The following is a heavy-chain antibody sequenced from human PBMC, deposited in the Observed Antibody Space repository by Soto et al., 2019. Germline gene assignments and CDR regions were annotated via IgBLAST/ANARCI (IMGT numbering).Heavy chain of an antibody. D-gene: IGHD1-26*01. V-gene: IGHV6-1*01. J-gene: IGHJ6*02. CDR2: TYYRSKWYN. CDR3: ARGPLVREGATAYYYGMDV. Sequence: PSQTLSLTCAISGDSVSSNSAAWNWIRQSPSRGLEWLGRTYYRSKWYNDYAVSVKSRITINPDTSKNQFSLQLNSVTPEDTAVYYCARGPLVREGATAYYYGMDVWGQGTTVTVSS. CDR1: GDSVSSNSAA.